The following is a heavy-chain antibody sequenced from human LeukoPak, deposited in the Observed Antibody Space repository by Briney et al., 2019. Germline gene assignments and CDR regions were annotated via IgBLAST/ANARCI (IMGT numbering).Heavy chain of an antibody. D-gene: IGHD3-10*01. CDR2: IYYSGST. Sequence: SETLSLTCTVSGGSISSSSYYWGWIRQPPGKGLEWIGSIYYSGSTYYNPSLKSRVTISVDTSKNQFSLKLSSVTAADTAVYYCARSGLWFGPDYWGQGTLVTVSS. J-gene: IGHJ4*02. V-gene: IGHV4-39*01. CDR1: GGSISSSSYY. CDR3: ARSGLWFGPDY.